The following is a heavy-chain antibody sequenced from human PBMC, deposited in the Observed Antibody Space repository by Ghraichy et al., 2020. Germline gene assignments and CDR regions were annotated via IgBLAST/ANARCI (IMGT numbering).Heavy chain of an antibody. CDR2: IIPIFGTS. D-gene: IGHD3-10*01. Sequence: SVKVSCKASGYTFSSYAINWVRQAPGQGLEWMGGIIPIFGTSNYAQNFQGRVTITADESTSTAYMELSSLRSEDTAVYYCARGGVYGSGSYDYWGQGTLVTVSS. CDR3: ARGGVYGSGSYDY. CDR1: GYTFSSYA. J-gene: IGHJ4*02. V-gene: IGHV1-69*13.